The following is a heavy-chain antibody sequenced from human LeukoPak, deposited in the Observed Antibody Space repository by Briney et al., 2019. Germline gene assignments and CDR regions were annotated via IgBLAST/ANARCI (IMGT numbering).Heavy chain of an antibody. CDR2: FDPEDGET. CDR1: GYTLTKLS. V-gene: IGHV1-24*01. Sequence: ASVKVSCKVSGYTLTKLSMHWVRQAPGKGLEWMGGFDPEDGETIYAQKFQGRVTMTEDTSTDTAYMELSSLRSEDTAVYYCATFTARIRAFDIWGQGTMVTVSS. D-gene: IGHD6-6*01. CDR3: ATFTARIRAFDI. J-gene: IGHJ3*02.